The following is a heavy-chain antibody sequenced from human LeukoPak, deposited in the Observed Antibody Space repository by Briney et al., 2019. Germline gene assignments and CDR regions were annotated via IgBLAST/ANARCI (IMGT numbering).Heavy chain of an antibody. Sequence: PSETLSLTCTVSGGSISSFYWNWIRQPPGKGLEWIGSIYYSGSTYYNPSLKSRVTISVDTSKNQFSLKLNSVTAADTAVYYCARPHSSGWGTFDYWGQGTLVTVSS. V-gene: IGHV4-39*01. CDR1: GGSISSFY. D-gene: IGHD6-19*01. CDR2: IYYSGST. CDR3: ARPHSSGWGTFDY. J-gene: IGHJ4*02.